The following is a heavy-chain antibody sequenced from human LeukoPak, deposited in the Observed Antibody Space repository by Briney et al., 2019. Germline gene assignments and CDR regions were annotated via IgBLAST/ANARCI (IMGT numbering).Heavy chain of an antibody. Sequence: GASVKVSCKASGYTFTGYYMHWVRQAPGQGLEWMGWINPNSGGTNYAQKFQGRVTMTRDTSISTAYMELSRLRSDDTAVYYCARDGLTGYPYYYYMDVWGKGTTVTISS. V-gene: IGHV1-2*02. CDR3: ARDGLTGYPYYYYMDV. CDR2: INPNSGGT. CDR1: GYTFTGYY. J-gene: IGHJ6*03. D-gene: IGHD3-9*01.